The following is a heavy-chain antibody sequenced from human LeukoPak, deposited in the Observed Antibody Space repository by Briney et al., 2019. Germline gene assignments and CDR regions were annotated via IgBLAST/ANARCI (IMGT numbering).Heavy chain of an antibody. D-gene: IGHD2-2*01. J-gene: IGHJ6*02. V-gene: IGHV3-74*01. CDR3: AVTATPPQSQLLLGYYYYGMDV. Sequence: GGSLRLSCAASGFTFSSYWMHWVRQAPGKGLVWVSRINSDGSSTSYADSVKGRFTISRDNSKNTLYLQMNSLRAEDTAVYYCAVTATPPQSQLLLGYYYYGMDVWGQGTTVTVSS. CDR1: GFTFSSYW. CDR2: INSDGSST.